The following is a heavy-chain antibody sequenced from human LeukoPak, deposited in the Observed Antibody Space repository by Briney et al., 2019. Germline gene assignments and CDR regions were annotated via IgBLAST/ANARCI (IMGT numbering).Heavy chain of an antibody. V-gene: IGHV3-7*04. D-gene: IGHD1-26*01. CDR2: INQDGSEK. CDR3: ARGSGSYDY. J-gene: IGHJ4*02. CDR1: GFTFSSYW. Sequence: GGSLRLSCAASGFTFSSYWTNWVRQAPGKGLEWVASINQDGSEKYYLDSVKGRFTISRDNAKNSLYLQMNSLRAEDTAVYYCARGSGSYDYWGQGTLVTVSS.